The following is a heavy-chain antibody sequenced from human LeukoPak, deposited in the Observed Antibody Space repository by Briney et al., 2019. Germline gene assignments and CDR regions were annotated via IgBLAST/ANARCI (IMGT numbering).Heavy chain of an antibody. CDR3: AKGYSSSTDYYFDY. Sequence: GGSLRLSCAASGFTFSSYAMSWVRQAPGKGLDWFSAISGSGGNTYYADSVKGRFTISRDNSKNTLYLQMNSLRAEDTAVYYCAKGYSSSTDYYFDYWGQGTLVTVSS. D-gene: IGHD6-6*01. CDR1: GFTFSSYA. V-gene: IGHV3-23*01. CDR2: ISGSGGNT. J-gene: IGHJ4*02.